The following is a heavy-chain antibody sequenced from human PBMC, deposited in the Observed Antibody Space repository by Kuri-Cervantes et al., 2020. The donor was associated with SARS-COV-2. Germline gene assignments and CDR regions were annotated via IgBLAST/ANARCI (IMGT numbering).Heavy chain of an antibody. CDR1: GGSISSSSYY. CDR3: ARRAGATGKFDY. J-gene: IGHJ4*02. D-gene: IGHD1-26*01. CDR2: IYYSGST. Sequence: SDTLSLTFTVPGGSISSSSYYWGWIRQPPGKGLEWFGSIYYSGSTYYNPSLKSRVTISVDTSKNQFSLKLSSVTAADTAVYYCARRAGATGKFDYWGQGTLVTVSS. V-gene: IGHV4-39*01.